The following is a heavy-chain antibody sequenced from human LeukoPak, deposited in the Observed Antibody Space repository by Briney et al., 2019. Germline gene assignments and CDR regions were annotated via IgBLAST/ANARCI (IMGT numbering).Heavy chain of an antibody. CDR2: IYYSGST. Sequence: SETLSLTCTVPGGSISSYYWSWIRQPPGKGLEWIGYIYYSGSTNYNPSLKSRVTISVDTSKNQFSLKLSSVTAADTAVYYCAGFAYYDILTGYFGGPTWFDPWGQGTLVTVSS. D-gene: IGHD3-9*01. CDR1: GGSISSYY. J-gene: IGHJ5*02. CDR3: AGFAYYDILTGYFGGPTWFDP. V-gene: IGHV4-59*01.